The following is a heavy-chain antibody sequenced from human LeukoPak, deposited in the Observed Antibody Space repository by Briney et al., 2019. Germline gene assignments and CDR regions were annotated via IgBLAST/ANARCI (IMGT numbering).Heavy chain of an antibody. D-gene: IGHD2/OR15-2a*01. CDR1: GDRVSSTSAA. V-gene: IGHV6-1*01. CDR2: TYFRSQWYS. J-gene: IGHJ4*02. Sequence: SQTLSLTCAISGDRVSSTSAAWNWIRQSPTRGLEWLGRTYFRSQWYSDYAVSVRGRISINEDTSKNQFYLQLKSVTPEDTAIYFCARYTYTFYLDYWGQGTVVTVSS. CDR3: ARYTYTFYLDY.